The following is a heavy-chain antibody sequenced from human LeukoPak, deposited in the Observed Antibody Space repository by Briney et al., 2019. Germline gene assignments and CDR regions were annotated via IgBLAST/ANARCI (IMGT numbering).Heavy chain of an antibody. V-gene: IGHV3-74*01. CDR1: GFTFSSYW. CDR3: ARVLYRQWLVQYSEYGMDV. J-gene: IGHJ6*02. CDR2: INSDGSST. D-gene: IGHD6-19*01. Sequence: GGSLRLSCAASGFTFSSYWMHRVRQAPGKGLVWVSRINSDGSSTSYADSVKGRFTISRDNAKNTLYLQMNSLRAEDTAVYYCARVLYRQWLVQYSEYGMDVWGQGTTVTVSS.